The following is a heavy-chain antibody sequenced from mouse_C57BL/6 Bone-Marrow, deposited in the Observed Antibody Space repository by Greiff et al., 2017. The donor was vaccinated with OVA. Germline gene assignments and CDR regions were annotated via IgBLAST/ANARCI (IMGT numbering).Heavy chain of an antibody. CDR3: AKEGTYSRNYRYDMDY. Sequence: EVQVVESGGGLVKPGGSLKLSCAASGFTFSSYAMSWVRQTPEKRLEWVATISDGGSYPYYPSNVTGRFTISRDTAKNNLYLQISQLKTEDTAMYYCAKEGTYSRNYRYDMDYWGQGTSVTVSS. CDR2: ISDGGSYP. V-gene: IGHV5-4*01. CDR1: GFTFSSYA. D-gene: IGHD2-5*01. J-gene: IGHJ4*01.